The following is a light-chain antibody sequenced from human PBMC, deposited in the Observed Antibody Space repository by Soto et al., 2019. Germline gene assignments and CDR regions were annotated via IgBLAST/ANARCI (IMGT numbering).Light chain of an antibody. CDR1: QSISDS. CDR2: DAS. CDR3: QQYNGYSRT. Sequence: DIELTQSPSTLSAFVGDRVTITCRASQSISDSLAWYQQKPGKAPYLLISDASSLERGVPSRFSGSGSGTYFTLTISSMQPDDLATYYCQQYNGYSRTFGQGTKVDIK. J-gene: IGKJ1*01. V-gene: IGKV1-5*01.